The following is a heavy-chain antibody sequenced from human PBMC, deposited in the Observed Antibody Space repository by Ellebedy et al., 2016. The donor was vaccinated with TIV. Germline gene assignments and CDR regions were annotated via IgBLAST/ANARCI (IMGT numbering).Heavy chain of an antibody. Sequence: SLKISCAASGFTFDDHAMHWVRQAPGKGLEWVSGISWNSGSKDYAASVKGRFIISRDNAKSSLYLEMNSLRPEDTALYYCAKTRGGIYFDYWGQGTLVTVSS. J-gene: IGHJ4*02. CDR2: ISWNSGSK. D-gene: IGHD1-26*01. CDR3: AKTRGGIYFDY. V-gene: IGHV3-9*01. CDR1: GFTFDDHA.